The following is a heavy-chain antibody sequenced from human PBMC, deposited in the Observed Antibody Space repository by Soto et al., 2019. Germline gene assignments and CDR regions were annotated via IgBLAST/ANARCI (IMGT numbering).Heavy chain of an antibody. CDR2: IWYDGSNK. CDR1: GFTFSSDG. CDR3: ARIAAAGSHYYYAMDV. J-gene: IGHJ6*02. D-gene: IGHD6-13*01. V-gene: IGHV3-33*01. Sequence: PGGSLRLSCAASGFTFSSDGMHWVRQARGKGLEWVAVIWYDGSNKYYADSVKGRFTISRDNSKNTLYLQMNSLRADDTAVYYCARIAAAGSHYYYAMDVWGQGTTVTVSS.